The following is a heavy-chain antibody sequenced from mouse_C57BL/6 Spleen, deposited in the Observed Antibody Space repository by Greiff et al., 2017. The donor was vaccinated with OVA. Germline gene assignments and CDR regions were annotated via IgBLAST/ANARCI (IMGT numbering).Heavy chain of an antibody. CDR2: INPNNGGT. V-gene: IGHV1-26*01. CDR1: GYTFTDYY. CDR3: ATSYYYGSSLAWFAY. D-gene: IGHD1-1*01. J-gene: IGHJ3*01. Sequence: EVQLQQSGPELVKPGASVKISCKASGYTFTDYYMNWVKQSHGKSLEWIGDINPNNGGTSYNQKFKGKATLTVDKSSSTAYMELRSLTSEDSAVYYCATSYYYGSSLAWFAYWGQGTLVTVSA.